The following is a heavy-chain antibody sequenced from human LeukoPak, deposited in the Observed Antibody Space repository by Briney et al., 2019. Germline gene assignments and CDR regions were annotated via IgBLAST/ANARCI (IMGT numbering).Heavy chain of an antibody. V-gene: IGHV4-39*07. CDR1: GDSIISNIYW. Sequence: PSETLSLTCTVSGDSIISNIYWWDWVRLPPGKGLEWIGEINHSGSTNYNPSLKSRVTISVDTSKNQFSLKLSSVTAADTAVYYCARGCRGFDYWGQGTLVTVSS. D-gene: IGHD2-8*01. J-gene: IGHJ4*02. CDR2: INHSGST. CDR3: ARGCRGFDY.